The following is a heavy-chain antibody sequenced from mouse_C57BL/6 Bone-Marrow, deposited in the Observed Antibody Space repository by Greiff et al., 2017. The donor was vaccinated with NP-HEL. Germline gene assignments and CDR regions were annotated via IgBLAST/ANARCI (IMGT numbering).Heavy chain of an antibody. CDR1: GYTFTNYW. CDR2: IDPSDSYT. Sequence: QVQLQQPGAELVKPGASVKLSCKASGYTFTNYWMQWVNQRPGQGLEWIGEIDPSDSYTNYNQKVKGKATLTVDTSTSTANMQLNSLTSEDSAVYYGARKAYYGRSYEFAYWGQGTLVTVSA. CDR3: ARKAYYGRSYEFAY. V-gene: IGHV1-50*01. D-gene: IGHD1-1*01. J-gene: IGHJ3*01.